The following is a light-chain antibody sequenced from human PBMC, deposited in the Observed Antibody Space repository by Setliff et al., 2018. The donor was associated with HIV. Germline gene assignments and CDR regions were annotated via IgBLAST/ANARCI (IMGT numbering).Light chain of an antibody. CDR1: SSDVGGYNY. CDR3: CSYAGSYTSLYV. J-gene: IGLJ1*01. CDR2: DVT. Sequence: QSVLTQPRSVSGSPGQSVTISCTRTSSDVGGYNYVSWYQHLPGKAPKLMIYDVTKRPSGVPDRFSGSKSGNTASLTISGLQSEDEADYYCCSYAGSYTSLYVFGTGTRSPS. V-gene: IGLV2-11*01.